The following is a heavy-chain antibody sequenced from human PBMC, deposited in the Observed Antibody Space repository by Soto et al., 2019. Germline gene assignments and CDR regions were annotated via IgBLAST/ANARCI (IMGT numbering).Heavy chain of an antibody. CDR1: AYTFTGYY. CDR3: ARGYDYVWGNYRYDALSI. V-gene: IGHV1-2*02. Sequence: RASVKASCKASAYTFTGYYMHWVRQAPGQGLEWMGWINPNSGGTNYAQEFQGRVTMTKDTSISTAYMELSRLRSDDTAVYYCARGYDYVWGNYRYDALSIWGQGTMVTVSS. J-gene: IGHJ3*02. D-gene: IGHD3-16*02. CDR2: INPNSGGT.